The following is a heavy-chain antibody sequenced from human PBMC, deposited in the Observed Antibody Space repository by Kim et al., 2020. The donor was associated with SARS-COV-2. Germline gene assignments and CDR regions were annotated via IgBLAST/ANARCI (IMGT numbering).Heavy chain of an antibody. D-gene: IGHD3-10*01. V-gene: IGHV4-31*03. CDR2: MYYSGST. CDR3: ARGRIGELLAPFDY. Sequence: TLSLTCTVSGGSISTGGYYWSWIRQHPGKGLEWIGYMYYSGSTYSNPSLNSRVTISVDTSKNEFSLKVSSVTAADTAVYYCARGRIGELLAPFDYWGQGTLVTVSS. CDR1: GGSISTGGYY. J-gene: IGHJ4*02.